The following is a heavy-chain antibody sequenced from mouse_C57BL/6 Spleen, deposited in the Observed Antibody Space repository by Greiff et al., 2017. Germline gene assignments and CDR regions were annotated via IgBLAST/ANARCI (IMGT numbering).Heavy chain of an antibody. CDR1: GYAFSSSW. CDR3: ARSNWGAY. CDR2: IYPGDGDT. J-gene: IGHJ3*01. D-gene: IGHD4-1*01. Sequence: VKLMESGPELVKPGASVKISCKASGYAFSSSWMNWVKQRPGKGLEWIGRIYPGDGDTNYNGKFKGKATLTADKSSSTAYMQLSSLTSEDSAVYFCARSNWGAYWGQGTLVTVSA. V-gene: IGHV1-82*01.